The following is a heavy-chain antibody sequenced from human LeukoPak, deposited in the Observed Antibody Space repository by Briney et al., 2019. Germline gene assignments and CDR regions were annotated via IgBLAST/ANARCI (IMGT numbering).Heavy chain of an antibody. D-gene: IGHD3-22*01. Sequence: GGSLRLSCAVSGITVSNYGMSWVRQAPGKGLEWVAGISGSGGSTNYADSVKGRFTLSRDNPRNTLYLHMNSLRAEDTAVYFCAKRGVVIRVILVGFHKEAYYFDSWGQGALVTVSS. CDR3: AKRGVVIRVILVGFHKEAYYFDS. CDR1: GITVSNYG. V-gene: IGHV3-23*01. J-gene: IGHJ4*02. CDR2: ISGSGGST.